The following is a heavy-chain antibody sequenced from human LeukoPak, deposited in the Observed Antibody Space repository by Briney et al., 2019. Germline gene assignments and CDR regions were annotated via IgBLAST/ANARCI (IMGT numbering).Heavy chain of an antibody. CDR3: ASEPSACGSTSCHRGPMDV. J-gene: IGHJ6*02. V-gene: IGHV3-21*01. D-gene: IGHD2-2*02. Sequence: GGSLRLSCAASRFTFSPYIMNWFRQAPGKGLAWVSSISSSSSHIYYADSVKGRFTISRDNARNSLYLLMNSLRAEDTAVYYCASEPSACGSTSCHRGPMDVWGQGTTVTVSS. CDR1: RFTFSPYI. CDR2: ISSSSSHI.